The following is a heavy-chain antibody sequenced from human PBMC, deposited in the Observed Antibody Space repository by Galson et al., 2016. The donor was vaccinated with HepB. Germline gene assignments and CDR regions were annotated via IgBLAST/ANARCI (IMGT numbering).Heavy chain of an antibody. Sequence: SLRLSFAASGFTFRSYGMHWGRPAPGQGLGGVGVISYGGSNKNYSGSVKGRFTISRDNSKNTLYLQMNSLRAEDTAVYYCAKEGIAAAGPFDYWGQGTLVTVSS. D-gene: IGHD6-13*01. V-gene: IGHV3-30*18. CDR3: AKEGIAAAGPFDY. CDR2: ISYGGSNK. J-gene: IGHJ4*02. CDR1: GFTFRSYG.